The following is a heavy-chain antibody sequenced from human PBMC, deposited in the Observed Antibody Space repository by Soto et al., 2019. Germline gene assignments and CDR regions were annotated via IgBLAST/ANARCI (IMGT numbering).Heavy chain of an antibody. CDR1: GGSISSYY. CDR2: IYYSGST. Sequence: SETLSLTCTVSGGSISSYYWSWIRQPPGKGLEWIGYIYYSGSTNYNPSLKSRVTISVDTSKNQFSLKLSSVTAADTAVYYCARQPATTVTTYDAFDIWGQGTMVTVSS. J-gene: IGHJ3*02. D-gene: IGHD4-17*01. CDR3: ARQPATTVTTYDAFDI. V-gene: IGHV4-59*08.